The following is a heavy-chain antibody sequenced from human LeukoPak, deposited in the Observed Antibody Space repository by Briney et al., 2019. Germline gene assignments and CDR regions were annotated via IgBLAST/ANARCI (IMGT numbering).Heavy chain of an antibody. CDR2: IYYSGST. D-gene: IGHD6-13*01. V-gene: IGHV4-59*01. CDR1: GGSISSYY. CDR3: ARVPSSWYPGGDY. J-gene: IGHJ4*02. Sequence: SETLSLTCTVSGGSISSYYWSWIRQPPGKGLEWIGYIYYSGSTNYNPSLKSRVTISVDTSKNQFSLKLSSVTAADTAVYYCARVPSSWYPGGDYWGQGTLVTVSS.